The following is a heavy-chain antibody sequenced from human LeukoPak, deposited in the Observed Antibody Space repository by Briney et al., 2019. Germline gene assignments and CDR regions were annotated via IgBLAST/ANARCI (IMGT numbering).Heavy chain of an antibody. D-gene: IGHD3-10*01. CDR2: ISGNGGST. Sequence: GGSLRLSCSASGFTFSSYAMHWVRQAPGKGLEYVSAISGNGGSTYYADSVKGRFTISRDNSKNTLYLQMSSLRAEDTAVYYCVKDLFRGVIKYYFDYWGQGTLVTVSS. V-gene: IGHV3-64D*06. CDR1: GFTFSSYA. J-gene: IGHJ4*02. CDR3: VKDLFRGVIKYYFDY.